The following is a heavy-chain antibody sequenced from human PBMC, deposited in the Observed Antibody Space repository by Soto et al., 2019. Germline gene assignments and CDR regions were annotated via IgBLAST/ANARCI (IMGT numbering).Heavy chain of an antibody. D-gene: IGHD3-22*01. CDR1: GFTFSSYW. CDR2: INSDGSST. V-gene: IGHV3-74*01. Sequence: GSLRLSCAASGFTFSSYWMHWVRQAPGKGLVWVSRINSDGSSTSYADSVKGRFTISRDNAKNTLYLQTNSLRAEDTAVYYCARDEGYYDSSALHAFDIWGQGTMVTVSS. CDR3: ARDEGYYDSSALHAFDI. J-gene: IGHJ3*02.